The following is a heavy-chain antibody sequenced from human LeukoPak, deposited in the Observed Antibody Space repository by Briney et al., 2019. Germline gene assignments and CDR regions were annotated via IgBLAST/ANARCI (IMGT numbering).Heavy chain of an antibody. V-gene: IGHV3-30*04. Sequence: GGSLRLSCAASGFTFSSYAMHWVRQAPGKGLEWVAVISYDGSNKYYADSVKGRFTITRDNAKNSLYLQMSSLSAEDTAVYYCAKSSSSYYDRSGYLDYWGQGTLVTVSS. D-gene: IGHD3-22*01. CDR1: GFTFSSYA. J-gene: IGHJ4*02. CDR2: ISYDGSNK. CDR3: AKSSSSYYDRSGYLDY.